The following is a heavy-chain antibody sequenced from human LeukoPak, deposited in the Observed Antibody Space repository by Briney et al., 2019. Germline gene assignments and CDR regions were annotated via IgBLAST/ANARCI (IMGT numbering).Heavy chain of an antibody. CDR3: AKGYYFDILSGYSSLDS. CDR2: IRYDGTNK. Sequence: GGSLRLSCAASGFAASRFTFSTFGMHWVRQAPGKGLEWVAFIRYDGTNKYYADSVKGRFTISRDDSKNTLYLQMNSLRAEDTAAYYCAKGYYFDILSGYSSLDSWGQGTLVTVPS. D-gene: IGHD3-9*01. V-gene: IGHV3-30*02. J-gene: IGHJ4*02. CDR1: GFAASRFTFSTFG.